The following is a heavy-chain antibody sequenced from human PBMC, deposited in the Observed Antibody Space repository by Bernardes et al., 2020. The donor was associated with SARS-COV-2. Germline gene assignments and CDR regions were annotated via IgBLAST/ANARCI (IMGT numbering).Heavy chain of an antibody. CDR3: ARQYSYGYFYYHAMDV. D-gene: IGHD5-18*01. J-gene: IGHJ6*02. CDR1: GGSFIDYD. V-gene: IGHV4-34*01. CDR2: INHSGDT. Sequence: SETLSLTCGVYGGSFIDYDWSWIRQPPGKGLEWIGHINHSGDTNYNPSLKSRVTISVDTSRSQFSLKLTSVTAADTAVYYCARQYSYGYFYYHAMDVWGQGTTVTVSS.